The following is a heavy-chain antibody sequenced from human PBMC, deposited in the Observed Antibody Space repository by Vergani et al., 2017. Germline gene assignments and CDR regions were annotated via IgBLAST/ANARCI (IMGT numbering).Heavy chain of an antibody. Sequence: QVQLQESGPGLVKPSETLSLTCTVSGGSISSYYWSWIRQPPGKGLEWIWYIYYSGSTNYNPSLKSRVTISVDTSKNQFSLKLSSVTAADTAVYYCARVGATTFGAFDYWGQGTLVTVSS. CDR2: IYYSGST. J-gene: IGHJ4*02. CDR1: GGSISSYY. V-gene: IGHV4-59*01. D-gene: IGHD1-26*01. CDR3: ARVGATTFGAFDY.